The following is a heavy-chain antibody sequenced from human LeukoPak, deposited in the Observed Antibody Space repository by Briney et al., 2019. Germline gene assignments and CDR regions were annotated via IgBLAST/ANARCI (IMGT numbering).Heavy chain of an antibody. J-gene: IGHJ6*02. CDR2: IIPILEIT. Sequence: GAAVTVSCKASGGTFSNYAISGVRQAPGQGLEGMGRIIPILEITNYAQMFQGRVTITAAKSTSTAYMELSSLRSQDTAVYFCARGEGAIHYYYGMDVWGQGTTVTVSS. CDR1: GGTFSNYA. V-gene: IGHV1-69*04. CDR3: ARGEGAIHYYYGMDV. D-gene: IGHD4/OR15-4a*01.